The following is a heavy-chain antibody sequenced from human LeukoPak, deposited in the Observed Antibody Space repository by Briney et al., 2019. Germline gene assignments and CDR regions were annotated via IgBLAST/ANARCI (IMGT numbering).Heavy chain of an antibody. CDR1: GGSISSSSYY. V-gene: IGHV4-39*07. CDR2: IYYSGST. Sequence: SETLSLTCTVSGGSISSSSYYWGWIRQPPGKGLEWIGSIYYSGSTYYNPSLKSRVTISVDTSKNQFSLKLSSVTAADTAVYYCAGIAVAGSRFYYFDYWGQGTLVTVSS. CDR3: AGIAVAGSRFYYFDY. D-gene: IGHD6-19*01. J-gene: IGHJ4*02.